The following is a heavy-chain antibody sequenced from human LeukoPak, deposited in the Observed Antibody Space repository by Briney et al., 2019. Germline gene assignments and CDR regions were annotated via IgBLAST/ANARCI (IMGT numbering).Heavy chain of an antibody. D-gene: IGHD3-10*01. V-gene: IGHV4-4*07. Sequence: SETLSLTCTVSGGSISSYYWSWVRQPPGRGLEWIGRIYTSGSNNYDPSLKSRVTISVDTSKNQFSLKLSSVTAADTAVYYCARDALHYYGSGSYYGWFDPWGQGTLVPVPS. J-gene: IGHJ5*02. CDR3: ARDALHYYGSGSYYGWFDP. CDR2: IYTSGSN. CDR1: GGSISSYY.